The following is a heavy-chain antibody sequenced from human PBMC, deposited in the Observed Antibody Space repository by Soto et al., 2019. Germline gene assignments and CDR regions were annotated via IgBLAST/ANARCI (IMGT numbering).Heavy chain of an antibody. CDR2: ISYGGGT. J-gene: IGHJ4*02. D-gene: IGHD1-7*01. CDR3: ATMGTPATGLYYFDY. Sequence: QVQLQESGPGLVKPSQTLSLTCTVSGGSISSGNYYWSWIRQPPGKGLEWIGFISYGGGTYYSASLKSRFTISVDTSKNQFSLNLSFVTAADTAVYYCATMGTPATGLYYFDYWGQGTLVTVSS. CDR1: GGSISSGNYY. V-gene: IGHV4-30-4*01.